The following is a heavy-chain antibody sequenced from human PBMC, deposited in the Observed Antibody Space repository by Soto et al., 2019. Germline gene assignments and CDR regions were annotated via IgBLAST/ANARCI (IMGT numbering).Heavy chain of an antibody. V-gene: IGHV3-30*18. Sequence: XGSLRLSCAASGFTFSSYCMHWVRQAPGKGLEWVAVISYDGSNKYYADSVKGRFTIARDNSKNTLYLQMSSLRAEDTAVYYCVKDGSSGWPYYYGLDVWGQGTSVTVSS. J-gene: IGHJ6*02. CDR1: GFTFSSYC. CDR2: ISYDGSNK. D-gene: IGHD6-19*01. CDR3: VKDGSSGWPYYYGLDV.